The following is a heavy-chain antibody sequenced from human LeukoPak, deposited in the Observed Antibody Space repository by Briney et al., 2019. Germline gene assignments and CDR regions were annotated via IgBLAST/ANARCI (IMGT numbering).Heavy chain of an antibody. CDR3: ARLVYCSGGSCYSPGAFDI. CDR1: GGTFSSYA. J-gene: IGHJ3*02. D-gene: IGHD2-15*01. CDR2: IIPILGIA. Sequence: SVKVSCKASGGTFSSYAISWVRQAPGQGLEWMGRIIPILGIANYAQKFQGRVTITADKSTSTAYMELSRLRSEDTAVYYCARLVYCSGGSCYSPGAFDIWGQGTMVTVSS. V-gene: IGHV1-69*04.